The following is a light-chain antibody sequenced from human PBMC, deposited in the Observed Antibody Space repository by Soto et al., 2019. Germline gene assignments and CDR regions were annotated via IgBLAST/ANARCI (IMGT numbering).Light chain of an antibody. CDR1: QDIRTE. CDR3: LQDFKYPRT. V-gene: IGKV1-6*01. Sequence: AIQMTQSPSSLSVSVGDRVTITCRASQDIRTELGWYQQKPGKAPRLLIYGAFSLQSGVPSRFSGSGSGTDSTLTISSLQPDDFATYYCLQDFKYPRTFGQWTKVEV. CDR2: GAF. J-gene: IGKJ1*01.